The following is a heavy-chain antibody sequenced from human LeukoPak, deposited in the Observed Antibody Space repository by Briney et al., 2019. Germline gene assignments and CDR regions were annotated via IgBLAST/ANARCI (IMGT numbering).Heavy chain of an antibody. D-gene: IGHD6-19*01. CDR1: GGSISSYY. V-gene: IGHV4-34*01. CDR2: INHSGST. CDR3: ARRIGYSSGWPHWYFDV. Sequence: PSETLSLTCTVSGGSISSYYWSWVRQPPGKGLEWIGEINHSGSTNYNPSLKSRVTISVDTSKNQFSLKLGSVTAADTAVYYCARRIGYSSGWPHWYFDVWVRDTLVTVSS. J-gene: IGHJ2*01.